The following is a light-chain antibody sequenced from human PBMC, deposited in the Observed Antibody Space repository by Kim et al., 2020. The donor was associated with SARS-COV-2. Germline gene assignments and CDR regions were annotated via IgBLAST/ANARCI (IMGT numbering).Light chain of an antibody. CDR3: QQYGTPPLT. J-gene: IGKJ4*01. Sequence: EGVLTQSPGPLSLSPGERATLSCRATQSVRGDFLAWYQQKHGQAPRLLIYGASSRTDGLPDRFSASGSGTDFTLTISRLEPEDFAVYYCQQYGTPPLTFGGGTKVDIK. CDR1: QSVRGDF. CDR2: GAS. V-gene: IGKV3-20*01.